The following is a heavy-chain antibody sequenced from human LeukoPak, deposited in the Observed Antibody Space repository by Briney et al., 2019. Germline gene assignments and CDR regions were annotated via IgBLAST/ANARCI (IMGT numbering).Heavy chain of an antibody. CDR3: ARVDGRMAPGSGSYPLKDAFDI. Sequence: GASVKVSCKASGYTFTGYYMHWGGRAPGQGVKGMGWINPNSGGTNNSHKSQGRVTMTRDTSISTAYMELSRLRSDDTAVYYCARVDGRMAPGSGSYPLKDAFDIWGQGTMVTVSS. CDR1: GYTFTGYY. CDR2: INPNSGGT. D-gene: IGHD3-10*01. V-gene: IGHV1-2*02. J-gene: IGHJ3*02.